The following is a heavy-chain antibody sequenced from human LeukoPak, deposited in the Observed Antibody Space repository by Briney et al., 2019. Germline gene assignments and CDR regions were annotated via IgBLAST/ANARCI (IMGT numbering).Heavy chain of an antibody. V-gene: IGHV4-38-2*01. D-gene: IGHD3-10*02. J-gene: IGHJ4*02. CDR1: GYSISSGYY. CDR2: IYHSGST. Sequence: TETLSLTCAVSGYSISSGYYWGWIRQPPGKGLEWIGSIYHSGSTYYNPSLKSRVTISVDTSKNQFSLKLSSVTAADTAVYYCARGLFGESYDYWGQGTLVTVSS. CDR3: ARGLFGESYDY.